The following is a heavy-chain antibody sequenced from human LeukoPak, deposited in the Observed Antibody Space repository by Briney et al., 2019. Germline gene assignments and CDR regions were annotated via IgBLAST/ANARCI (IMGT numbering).Heavy chain of an antibody. V-gene: IGHV3-74*01. J-gene: IGHJ4*02. D-gene: IGHD3-22*01. CDR1: GFTFRSSW. Sequence: GGSLRLSCAASGFTFRSSWMHWVRQAPGKGLVWVSRITSDGTNTNYAGSVKGRFTISRDSAKNTLYLEMNSLGAEDTAVYYCARISYDSSGYFDYWGRGTLVTVSS. CDR3: ARISYDSSGYFDY. CDR2: ITSDGTNT.